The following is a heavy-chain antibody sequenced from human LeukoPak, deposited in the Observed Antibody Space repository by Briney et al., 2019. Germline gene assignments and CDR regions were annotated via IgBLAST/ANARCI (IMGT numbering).Heavy chain of an antibody. J-gene: IGHJ6*03. CDR2: IYTSGST. CDR1: GGSISSYY. Sequence: SETLSLTCTVSGGSISSYYWSWIRQPPGKGLEWIGYIYTSGSTNYNPSLKSRVTISVDTSKNQFSLKLSSVTAADTAVYYCARLSVYYYYMDVWGKGTTVTVSS. V-gene: IGHV4-4*09. CDR3: ARLSVYYYYMDV.